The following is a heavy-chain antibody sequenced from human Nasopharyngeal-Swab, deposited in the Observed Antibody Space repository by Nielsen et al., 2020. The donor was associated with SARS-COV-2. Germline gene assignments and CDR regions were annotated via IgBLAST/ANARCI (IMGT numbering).Heavy chain of an antibody. CDR3: AKTLNPYCSSTSCYSGGMDV. CDR1: GFTFDDYA. Sequence: GGSLRLSCAASGFTFDDYAMHWVRQAPGKGLVWVSGISWNSGSIGYADSVKGRFTISRDNAKNSLYLQMNSLRAEDTALYYCAKTLNPYCSSTSCYSGGMDVWGQGTTVTVSS. CDR2: ISWNSGSI. V-gene: IGHV3-9*01. J-gene: IGHJ6*02. D-gene: IGHD2-2*01.